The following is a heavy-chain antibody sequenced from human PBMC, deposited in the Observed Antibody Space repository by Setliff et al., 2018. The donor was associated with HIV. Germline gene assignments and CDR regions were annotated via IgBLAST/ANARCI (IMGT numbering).Heavy chain of an antibody. CDR2: VYYTWNT. J-gene: IGHJ4*01. CDR3: ATVADSSASGHHFFFFEY. V-gene: IGHV4-39*01. CDR1: GGSISRRDYC. D-gene: IGHD6-19*01. Sequence: PSETLSLTCTVSGGSISRRDYCWGWIRQPPGKGLEWIGSVYYTWNTYYNPSLKSRVTVSVDTSKNQFSLKLSSVTAADTAIYYCATVADSSASGHHFFFFEYWGHGALVTVSS.